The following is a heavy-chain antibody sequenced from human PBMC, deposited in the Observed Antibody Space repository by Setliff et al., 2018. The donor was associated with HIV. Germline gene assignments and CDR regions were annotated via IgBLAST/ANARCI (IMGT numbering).Heavy chain of an antibody. V-gene: IGHV4-38-2*01. CDR1: GYSISSGYY. Sequence: SETLSLTCAVSGYSISSGYYWGWIRQPPGKGLEWIGSFYHSGRTYYNPSLKSRVTISVDTSKNQFSLRLSSLTAADTAVYYCSRSYCGGDCSLVASCFDNWGHGAQVTVSS. CDR2: FYHSGRT. CDR3: SRSYCGGDCSLVASCFDN. J-gene: IGHJ4*01. D-gene: IGHD2-21*01.